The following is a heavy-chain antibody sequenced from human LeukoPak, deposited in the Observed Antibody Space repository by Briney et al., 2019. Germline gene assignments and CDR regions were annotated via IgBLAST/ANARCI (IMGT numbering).Heavy chain of an antibody. CDR2: INWNGAET. Sequence: PGGSLRLSCAVSGFSLDDDGMGWVRQAPGKGLEYVSGINWNGAETGSADSVKGRFTISRDNAKKSLYLQMNSLRDEDTAFYYCARRASGGSTYWYFDLWGRGTLVTVSS. D-gene: IGHD6-19*01. CDR3: ARRASGGSTYWYFDL. CDR1: GFSLDDDG. V-gene: IGHV3-20*04. J-gene: IGHJ2*01.